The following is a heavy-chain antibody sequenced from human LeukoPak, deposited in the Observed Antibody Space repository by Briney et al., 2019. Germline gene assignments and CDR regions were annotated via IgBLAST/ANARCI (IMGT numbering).Heavy chain of an antibody. Sequence: PGGSLRLSCAASGLTFSSYAMSWVRQAPGKGLEWVSAISGSGGSTYYADSVKGRFTISRDNSKNTLCLQMNSLRAEDTAVYYCXXXXRXGPXXXYVXGSDYYYYGMDVWGQGTTVTVXS. V-gene: IGHV3-23*01. CDR1: GLTFSSYA. D-gene: IGHD3-10*01. CDR2: ISGSGGST. CDR3: XXXXRXGPXXXYVXGSDYYYYGMDV. J-gene: IGHJ6*02.